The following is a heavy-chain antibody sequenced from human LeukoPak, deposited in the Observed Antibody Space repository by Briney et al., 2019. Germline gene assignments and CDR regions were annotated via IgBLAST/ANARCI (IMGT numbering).Heavy chain of an antibody. CDR2: MSPNSGDT. Sequence: ASVKVSCKASGYTFTSYDFNWVRQATGQRPEWMGWMSPNSGDTGYAQKFQDGVTMTRNTSMSTAYMELSSLRSDDTAVYYCARGPPNWGYDYWGPGTLVTVSS. CDR1: GYTFTSYD. CDR3: ARGPPNWGYDY. J-gene: IGHJ4*02. V-gene: IGHV1-8*01. D-gene: IGHD7-27*01.